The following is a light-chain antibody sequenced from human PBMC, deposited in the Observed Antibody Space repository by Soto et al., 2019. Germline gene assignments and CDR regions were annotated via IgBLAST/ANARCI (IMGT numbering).Light chain of an antibody. V-gene: IGKV1-12*01. CDR3: QQANSFPLT. CDR1: QGISSW. Sequence: DIQMTQSPSSVSASVGDRVTITCRASQGISSWLARYQQKPGKAPKLLIYAASSLQSGVPSRFSGSGSGTDFTLTVSSLQPEDVATFYCQQANSFPLTVGGGPKVEIK. J-gene: IGKJ4*02. CDR2: AAS.